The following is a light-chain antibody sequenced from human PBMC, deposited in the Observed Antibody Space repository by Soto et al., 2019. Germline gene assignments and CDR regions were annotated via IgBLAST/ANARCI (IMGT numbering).Light chain of an antibody. CDR3: QQYGSSPLWT. CDR1: QSVSSNY. Sequence: EIVLTQSPGTLSLSPGESATLSCRATQSVSSNYLAWYQQKPGQAPRLLIYGASTSATGIPDRFSGSGSGTDFTLTISRLEPEDFAVYYCQQYGSSPLWTFGQGTKVDI. J-gene: IGKJ1*01. CDR2: GAS. V-gene: IGKV3-20*01.